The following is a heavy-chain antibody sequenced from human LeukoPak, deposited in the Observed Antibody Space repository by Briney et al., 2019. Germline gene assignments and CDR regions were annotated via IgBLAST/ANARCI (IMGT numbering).Heavy chain of an antibody. CDR1: GGSISGYY. D-gene: IGHD3-10*01. CDR2: IYYSGST. CDR3: ARTMVRGVRGAFDI. V-gene: IGHV4-59*01. J-gene: IGHJ3*02. Sequence: PSETLSLTCTVSGGSISGYYWSWIRQPPGKGLEWIGYIYYSGSTNYNPSLKSRVTISVDTSKNQFSLKLSSVTAADTAVYYCARTMVRGVRGAFDIWGQGTMVTVCS.